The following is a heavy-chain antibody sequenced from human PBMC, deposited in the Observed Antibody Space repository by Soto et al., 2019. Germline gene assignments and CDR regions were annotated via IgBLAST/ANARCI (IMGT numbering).Heavy chain of an antibody. CDR2: INPSGGST. Sequence: ASVKVSCKASGYTFTSYYMHWVRQAPGQGLEWMGIINPSGGSTSYAQKFQGRVTMTRDTSTSTAYMELRSLRSDDAAVYYCARLAVTLFDYWGQGTLVTVSS. J-gene: IGHJ4*02. CDR1: GYTFTSYY. V-gene: IGHV1-46*01. CDR3: ARLAVTLFDY. D-gene: IGHD4-17*01.